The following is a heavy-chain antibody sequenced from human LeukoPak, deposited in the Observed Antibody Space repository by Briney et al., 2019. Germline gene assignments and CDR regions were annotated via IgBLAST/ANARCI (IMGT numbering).Heavy chain of an antibody. D-gene: IGHD2-15*01. CDR3: ATCGGSCYGSGAFDI. CDR2: FYSGGST. CDR1: GFIVSSNY. Sequence: GGSLKLSCAASGFIVSSNYMSWVRQAPVKGLEWVSVFYSGGSTYYADSVTGRFTISRDNSKNTLYLQINGLRAEDTAVYYCATCGGSCYGSGAFDIXGQXXXXXXXS. V-gene: IGHV3-66*01. J-gene: IGHJ3*02.